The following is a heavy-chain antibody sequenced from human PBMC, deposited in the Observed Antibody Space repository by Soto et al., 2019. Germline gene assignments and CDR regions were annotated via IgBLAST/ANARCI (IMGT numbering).Heavy chain of an antibody. D-gene: IGHD3-22*01. CDR1: GGSFSGYY. J-gene: IGHJ3*02. V-gene: IGHV4-34*01. CDR2: INHSGST. CDR3: ARLIHYYYDSSGYPEDNALEI. Sequence: PSETLSLTCAVYGGSFSGYYWSWIRQPPGKGLEWIGEINHSGSTNYNPSLKSRVTISVDTSKNQFSLKLSSVTAADTAVYYCARLIHYYYDSSGYPEDNALEIWGRGTMVTVSS.